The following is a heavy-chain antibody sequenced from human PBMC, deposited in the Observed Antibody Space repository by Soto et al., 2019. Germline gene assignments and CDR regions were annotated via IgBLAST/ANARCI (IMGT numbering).Heavy chain of an antibody. D-gene: IGHD3-22*01. Sequence: PGGSLRLSCAASGFIFSDYYMSWIRQAPGKGLEWISYISSSDNIIYYADSVKGRLTISRDNAKNSLYLQMNSLRAEDTAVYYCARDRGYYDSSGYFDYWGQGTLVTVSS. J-gene: IGHJ4*02. CDR3: ARDRGYYDSSGYFDY. V-gene: IGHV3-11*01. CDR1: GFIFSDYY. CDR2: ISSSDNII.